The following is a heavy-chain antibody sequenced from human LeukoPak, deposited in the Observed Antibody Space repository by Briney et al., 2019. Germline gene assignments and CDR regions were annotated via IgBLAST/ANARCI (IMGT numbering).Heavy chain of an antibody. Sequence: SVKVSCKASGGTFSSYAISWVRQAPGQGLEWMGGIIPIFGTANYAQKFQGRVTVTADESTSTAYMELSSLRSEDTAVYYCARERRDNYNPRFNWFDPWGPGTLVTVSS. J-gene: IGHJ5*02. D-gene: IGHD5-24*01. CDR2: IIPIFGTA. CDR3: ARERRDNYNPRFNWFDP. CDR1: GGTFSSYA. V-gene: IGHV1-69*13.